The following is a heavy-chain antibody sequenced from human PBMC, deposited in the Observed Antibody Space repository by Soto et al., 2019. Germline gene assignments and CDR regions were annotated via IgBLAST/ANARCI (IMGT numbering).Heavy chain of an antibody. Sequence: ASETLSLTCTVSGGSISSSSYYWGWIRQPPGKGLEWIGSIYYSGSTYYNPSLKRRVTISVDTSKNQFSLKLSSVTAADTAVYYCARSHIYCSGGSCYYSSRSLSWFDPWGQGTLVTVSS. D-gene: IGHD2-15*01. J-gene: IGHJ5*02. V-gene: IGHV4-39*01. CDR1: GGSISSSSYY. CDR3: ARSHIYCSGGSCYYSSRSLSWFDP. CDR2: IYYSGST.